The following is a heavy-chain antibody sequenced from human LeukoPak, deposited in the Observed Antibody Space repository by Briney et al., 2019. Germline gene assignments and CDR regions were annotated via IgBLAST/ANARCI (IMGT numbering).Heavy chain of an antibody. CDR1: GFTFSSYA. V-gene: IGHV3-23*01. Sequence: PGGSLRLSCAASGFTFSSYAMSWVRQAPGKGLEGVSAISGSGGSTYYADSVKGRFTISRDNSKNTLYLQMNSLRAEDTAVYYCAKTPPYYYDSSGYSSAEYFQHWGQGTLVTVSS. D-gene: IGHD3-22*01. CDR2: ISGSGGST. CDR3: AKTPPYYYDSSGYSSAEYFQH. J-gene: IGHJ1*01.